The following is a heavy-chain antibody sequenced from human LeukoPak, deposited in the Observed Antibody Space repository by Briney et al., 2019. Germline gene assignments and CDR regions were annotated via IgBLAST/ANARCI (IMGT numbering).Heavy chain of an antibody. CDR1: GYTFTSYY. V-gene: IGHV1-46*01. D-gene: IGHD3-22*01. Sequence: ASVKVSCKASGYTFTSYYMHWVRQAPGQGLEWMGIINPSGGSTSYAQKFQGRVTMTRDTSTSTVYMELRSLRSDDTAVYYCARATYYYDSNPRSFDYWGQGTLVTVSS. CDR3: ARATYYYDSNPRSFDY. CDR2: INPSGGST. J-gene: IGHJ4*02.